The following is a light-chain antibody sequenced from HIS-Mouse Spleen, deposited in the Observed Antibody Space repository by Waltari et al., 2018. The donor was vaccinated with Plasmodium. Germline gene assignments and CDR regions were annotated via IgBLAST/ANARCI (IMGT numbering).Light chain of an antibody. CDR2: NAS. J-gene: IGKJ1*01. V-gene: IGKV1-5*03. CDR1: QSISSR. CDR3: QQYNSYSWT. Sequence: DIQMTQSPSTLSAAVGDRVTITCRASQSISSRLAWYQQKPGKAPKLLIYNASSLESGVPSRFSGSGFGTEFTLTISSLQPDDFATYYCQQYNSYSWTFGQGTKVEIK.